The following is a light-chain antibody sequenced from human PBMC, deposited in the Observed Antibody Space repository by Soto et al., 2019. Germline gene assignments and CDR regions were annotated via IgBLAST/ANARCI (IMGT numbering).Light chain of an antibody. CDR3: QQFNNYPLT. Sequence: AIQLTQSPSSLSASVGDRVTITRRASQGISSALAWYQQKPGKAPKILIYDASSLESGVPSRFRGSGSGTDFTLTISRLQPEDFSTYYCQQFNNYPLTFGGGTKVDIK. V-gene: IGKV1D-13*01. J-gene: IGKJ4*01. CDR2: DAS. CDR1: QGISSA.